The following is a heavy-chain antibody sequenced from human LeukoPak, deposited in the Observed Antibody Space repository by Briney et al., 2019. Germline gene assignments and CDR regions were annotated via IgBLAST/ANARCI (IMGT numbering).Heavy chain of an antibody. Sequence: ASVKVSCKASGGTFSSYAISWVRLAPGQGLEWMGRIIPIFGTANYAQKFQGRVTITTDESTSTAYMELSSLRSEDTAVHYCARVGIAVAGTGQSVDYWGQGTLVTVSS. CDR3: ARVGIAVAGTGQSVDY. D-gene: IGHD6-19*01. CDR2: IIPIFGTA. J-gene: IGHJ4*02. CDR1: GGTFSSYA. V-gene: IGHV1-69*05.